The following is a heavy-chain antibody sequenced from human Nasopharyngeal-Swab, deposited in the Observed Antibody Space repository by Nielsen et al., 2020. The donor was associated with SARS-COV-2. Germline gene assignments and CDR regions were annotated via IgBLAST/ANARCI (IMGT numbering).Heavy chain of an antibody. CDR1: GFTFSNAW. J-gene: IGHJ6*02. CDR3: TTGYYGSATYYYYGMDV. D-gene: IGHD3-10*01. CDR2: IKSKTDGGTT. Sequence: GESLKISCAASGFTFSNAWMSWVRQAPGKGLEWVGRIKSKTDGGTTDYAAPVKGRFTISRDDSKNTLYLQTNSLKTEDTAVYYCTTGYYGSATYYYYGMDVWGQGTTVTVSS. V-gene: IGHV3-15*01.